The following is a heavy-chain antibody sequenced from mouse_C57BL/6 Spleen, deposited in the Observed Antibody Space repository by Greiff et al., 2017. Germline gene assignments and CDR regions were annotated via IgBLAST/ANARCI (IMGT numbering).Heavy chain of an antibody. CDR2: IYPGSGST. J-gene: IGHJ4*01. CDR1: GYTFTSYW. D-gene: IGHD1-1*01. CDR3: ARITTVVATGDAYYAMDY. V-gene: IGHV1-55*01. Sequence: QVQLQQPGAELVKPGASVKMSCKASGYTFTSYWITWVKQRPGPGLEWIGDIYPGSGSTNYNEKFKSKATLTVDTSSSAAYMQLSSLTSEDSAVYYWARITTVVATGDAYYAMDYGGQGTSVTVSS.